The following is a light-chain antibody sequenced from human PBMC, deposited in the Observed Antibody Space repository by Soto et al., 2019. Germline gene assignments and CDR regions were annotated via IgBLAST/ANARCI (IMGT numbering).Light chain of an antibody. Sequence: IQMTQYPSTMSGSVGDRVTITFRASQTISSWLAWYQQKPGKAHKLLIYKAPTLKSGVPSRFSGSGSGTEFTLTISSLQPDDFATYYCQHYNSYSEAFGQGTKV. J-gene: IGKJ1*01. CDR3: QHYNSYSEA. CDR2: KAP. CDR1: QTISSW. V-gene: IGKV1-5*03.